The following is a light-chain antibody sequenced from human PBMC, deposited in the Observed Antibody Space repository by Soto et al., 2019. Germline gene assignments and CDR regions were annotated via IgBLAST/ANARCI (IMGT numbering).Light chain of an antibody. J-gene: IGKJ1*01. CDR1: QRIKTW. CDR3: QQYQTYSRT. V-gene: IGKV1-5*03. Sequence: DIQMTQSPSTLSASIGDRIIITCRASQRIKTWLAWYQQKPGEAPKLLIYDGSTLARGVPSRFSGSGSETEFTLTISRLQPDDFATFYCQQYQTYSRTFGQGTKVEV. CDR2: DGS.